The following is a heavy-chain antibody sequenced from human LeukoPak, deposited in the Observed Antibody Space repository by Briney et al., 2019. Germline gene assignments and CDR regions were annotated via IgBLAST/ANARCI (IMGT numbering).Heavy chain of an antibody. Sequence: GGSLRLSCAASGFTFSGSAMHWVRQASGKGLEWVGRIRSKASSYATAYAASVKGRFTISRDDSKNTAYLQMNSLKTEDTAVYYCTRSDCSGGSCYDYWGQGTLVTVSS. CDR1: GFTFSGSA. J-gene: IGHJ4*02. D-gene: IGHD2-15*01. CDR3: TRSDCSGGSCYDY. CDR2: IRSKASSYAT. V-gene: IGHV3-73*01.